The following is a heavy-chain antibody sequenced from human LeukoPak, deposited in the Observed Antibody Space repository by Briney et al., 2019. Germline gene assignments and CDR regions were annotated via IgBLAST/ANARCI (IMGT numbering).Heavy chain of an antibody. CDR2: ISGSGIK. V-gene: IGHV3-48*03. CDR3: AREDTGVAFDI. D-gene: IGHD2-8*01. Sequence: GRSLRLSCAASRFTSSSYEMNWVRQAPGKGLEWVSYISGSGIKHYADSVKGRFTISRDNAKNSLYLQMNSLRVEDTAVYYCAREDTGVAFDIWGQGTTVTV. CDR1: RFTSSSYE. J-gene: IGHJ3*02.